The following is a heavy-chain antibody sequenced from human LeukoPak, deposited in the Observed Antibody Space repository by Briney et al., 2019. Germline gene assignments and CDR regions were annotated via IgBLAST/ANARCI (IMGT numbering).Heavy chain of an antibody. Sequence: GGSLRLSCAASGFTFRSYAMIWVRQAPGKGLEWVSAISGSGGSTYYADSVKGRFTISRDNSKNTLYLQMNSLRAEDTAVYYCANGGFSDAFHYWGQGTLVTVSS. V-gene: IGHV3-23*01. CDR1: GFTFRSYA. CDR3: ANGGFSDAFHY. CDR2: ISGSGGST. J-gene: IGHJ4*02. D-gene: IGHD4-23*01.